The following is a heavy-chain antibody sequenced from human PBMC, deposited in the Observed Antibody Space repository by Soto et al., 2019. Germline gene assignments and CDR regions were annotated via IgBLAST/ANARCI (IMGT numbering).Heavy chain of an antibody. CDR1: GFIVSSNY. V-gene: IGHV3-66*01. CDR2: IQSGGKT. J-gene: IGHJ4*02. CDR3: ARGGALDC. Sequence: EVPLVESGGNFVQPGGSLRLSCAASGFIVSSNYMSWVRQAPGKGLEWVSVIQSGGKTYYADSVRGRFTISRDNSKNTVYLQMDSLRAEDAAIYYCARGGALDCWGQGTLVTVSS.